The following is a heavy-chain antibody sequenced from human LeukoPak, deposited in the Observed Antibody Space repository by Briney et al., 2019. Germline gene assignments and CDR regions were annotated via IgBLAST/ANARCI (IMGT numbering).Heavy chain of an antibody. V-gene: IGHV3-48*01. CDR2: ISTSSTTI. CDR1: GFRFSSYS. CDR3: VRETKWLLLNYFDF. D-gene: IGHD6-19*01. J-gene: IGHJ4*02. Sequence: GGSLRLSCAASGFRFSSYSNNWVRQAPGKVLEWVSYISTSSTTIYYTDSVKGRFTISRDNAKNSLYLQMNSLRAEDTAVYYCVRETKWLLLNYFDFGGKGTLVTVPS.